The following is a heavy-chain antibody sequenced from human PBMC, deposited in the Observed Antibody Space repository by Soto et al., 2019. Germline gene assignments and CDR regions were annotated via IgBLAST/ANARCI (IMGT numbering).Heavy chain of an antibody. D-gene: IGHD6-19*01. Sequence: ASVKVSCKASGYTVTSYGISWGRQAPGRGLEWMGWISAYNGNTNYAQKLQGRVTMTTDTSTSTAYMELRSLRSDDTAVYYCARDRPQVAGRIIDYWGQGTLVTVSS. CDR2: ISAYNGNT. CDR3: ARDRPQVAGRIIDY. V-gene: IGHV1-18*04. CDR1: GYTVTSYG. J-gene: IGHJ4*02.